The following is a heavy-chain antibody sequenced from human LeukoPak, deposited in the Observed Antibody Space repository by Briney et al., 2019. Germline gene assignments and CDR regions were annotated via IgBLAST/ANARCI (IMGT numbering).Heavy chain of an antibody. D-gene: IGHD2-15*01. CDR1: GFTFSDLS. Sequence: GGSLRLSCAASGFTFSDLSMSWFRQTPGKGLEWLSYIGRSGDAIHYADSVKGRFTISRDNAKNSAFLQLKSLRVEDTAVYYCARGSSVGYYWGQGTRVTVSS. J-gene: IGHJ4*02. V-gene: IGHV3-11*01. CDR3: ARGSSVGYY. CDR2: IGRSGDAI.